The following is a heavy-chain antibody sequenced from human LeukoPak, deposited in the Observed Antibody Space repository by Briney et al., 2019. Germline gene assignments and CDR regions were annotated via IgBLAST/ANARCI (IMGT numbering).Heavy chain of an antibody. CDR1: GFTFGTYA. CDR2: ISSNGRIT. CDR3: VRVSGWYWFDN. V-gene: IGHV3-64*01. J-gene: IGHJ4*02. D-gene: IGHD6-19*01. Sequence: PGGSLRLSCAASGFTFGTYAMHWVRQAPGKGLEYVSAISSNGRITYYANSVKGRFTISRDNSKNILYLQMGSLRAEDTAVYFCVRVSGWYWFDNWGQGTLVTVSS.